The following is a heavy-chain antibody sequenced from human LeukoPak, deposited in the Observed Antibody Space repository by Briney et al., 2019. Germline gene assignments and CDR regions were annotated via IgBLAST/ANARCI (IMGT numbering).Heavy chain of an antibody. D-gene: IGHD7-27*01. Sequence: SQTLSLTCAISGDTVSSNRAAWNWIRQSPSRGLEWLGSTYYRSKLYNDSAPSVKSRITINPDTSKNQFCLQLNSVTPEDTAVYYCARDPITGDRFDYWGQGTLVTVSS. J-gene: IGHJ4*02. CDR3: ARDPITGDRFDY. CDR1: GDTVSSNRAA. V-gene: IGHV6-1*01. CDR2: TYYRSKLYN.